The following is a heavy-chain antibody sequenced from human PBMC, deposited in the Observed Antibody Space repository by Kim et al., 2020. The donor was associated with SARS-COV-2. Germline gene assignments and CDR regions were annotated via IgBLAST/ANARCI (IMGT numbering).Heavy chain of an antibody. CDR3: ARGYGDYYFDY. Sequence: TYYADSGKGRFTISRDNSKTTLYLQMNSLRAEDTAVYFCARGYGDYYFDYWGQGTLVTVSS. D-gene: IGHD4-17*01. V-gene: IGHV3-53*01. J-gene: IGHJ4*02. CDR2: T.